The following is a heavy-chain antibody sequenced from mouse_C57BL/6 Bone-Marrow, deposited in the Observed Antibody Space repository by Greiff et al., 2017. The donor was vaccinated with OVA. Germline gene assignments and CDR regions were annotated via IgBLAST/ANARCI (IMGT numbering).Heavy chain of an antibody. Sequence: EVNLVESGGGLVQSGRSLRLSCAPSGFTFSDFYMEWVRQAPGKGLEWIAASRNKANDYTTEYSASVKGRFIVSRDTSQSILYLQMNALRAEDTAIYYCARDDYYWYFDVWGTGTTVTVSS. CDR1: GFTFSDFY. CDR3: ARDDYYWYFDV. J-gene: IGHJ1*03. V-gene: IGHV7-1*01. CDR2: SRNKANDYTT.